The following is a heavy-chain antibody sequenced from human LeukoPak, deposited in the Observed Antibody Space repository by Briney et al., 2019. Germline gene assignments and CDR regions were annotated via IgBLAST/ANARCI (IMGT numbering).Heavy chain of an antibody. Sequence: GGSLRLSCAASGFTFSSYSMNWVRQAPGKGLEWVSSISSSSSYIYYADSVKGRFTISRDNAKNSLYLQMNSLRAEDTAVYYCAKDMMLNTVDYWGQGTLVTVSS. D-gene: IGHD3-16*01. CDR3: AKDMMLNTVDY. V-gene: IGHV3-21*04. CDR2: ISSSSSYI. CDR1: GFTFSSYS. J-gene: IGHJ4*02.